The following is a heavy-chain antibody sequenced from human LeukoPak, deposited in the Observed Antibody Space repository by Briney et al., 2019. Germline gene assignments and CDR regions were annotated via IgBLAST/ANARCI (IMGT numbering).Heavy chain of an antibody. CDR1: GFTFSSYG. D-gene: IGHD4-17*01. Sequence: GGSLRLSCAASGFTFSSYGMHWVRQAPGKGLEWVAVIWYDGSNKYYADSVKGRFTISRDNSKNTLYLQMNSLRAEDTAVYYCAREGPRGGDYGRWLIWGQGTLVTVSS. J-gene: IGHJ4*02. V-gene: IGHV3-33*01. CDR2: IWYDGSNK. CDR3: AREGPRGGDYGRWLI.